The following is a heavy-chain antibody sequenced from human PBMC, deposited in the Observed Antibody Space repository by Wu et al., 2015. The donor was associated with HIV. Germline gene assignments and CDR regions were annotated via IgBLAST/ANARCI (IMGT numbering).Heavy chain of an antibody. D-gene: IGHD3-10*01. CDR1: GYTFTGYY. J-gene: IGHJ6*02. CDR3: ARVMVRGVKRNGMDV. Sequence: QVQLVQSGAEVKKPGASVKVSCKASGYTFTGYYMHWVRQAPGQGLEWMGWINPNSGGTNYAQKFQGRVTMTRDTSISTAYMELSRLRSDDTAVYYCARVMVRGVKRNGMDVWGQGTTVTVSS. CDR2: INPNSGGT. V-gene: IGHV1-2*02.